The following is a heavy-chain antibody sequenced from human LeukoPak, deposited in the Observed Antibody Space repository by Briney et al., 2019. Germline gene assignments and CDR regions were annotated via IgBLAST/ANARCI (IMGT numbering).Heavy chain of an antibody. Sequence: ASVKVSCKVSGYTLTELSVHWVRQAPGKGLEWMGGFDPEDGETIYAQKFQGRVTMTEDTSTDTAYMELSSLRSEDTAVYYCATESKRYSSPDYWGQGTLVTVSS. CDR2: FDPEDGET. CDR3: ATESKRYSSPDY. D-gene: IGHD6-13*01. J-gene: IGHJ4*02. CDR1: GYTLTELS. V-gene: IGHV1-24*01.